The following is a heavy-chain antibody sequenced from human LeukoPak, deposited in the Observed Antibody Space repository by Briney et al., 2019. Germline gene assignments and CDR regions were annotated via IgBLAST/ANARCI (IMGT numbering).Heavy chain of an antibody. J-gene: IGHJ4*02. Sequence: SETLSLTCTVSGDSISSYYWSWIRQPPGKGLEWIGYIYYSGSTNCNPSLKSRVTISVDTSKNQFSLKLSSVTAADTAVYYCASYSYYYDSSGYFDYWGQGTLVTVSS. V-gene: IGHV4-59*01. CDR3: ASYSYYYDSSGYFDY. CDR2: IYYSGST. CDR1: GDSISSYY. D-gene: IGHD3-22*01.